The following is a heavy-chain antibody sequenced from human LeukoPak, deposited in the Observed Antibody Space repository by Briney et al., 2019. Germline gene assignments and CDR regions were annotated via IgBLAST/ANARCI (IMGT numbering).Heavy chain of an antibody. D-gene: IGHD3/OR15-3a*01. CDR2: INHSGST. Sequence: SETLSLTCAVYGGSFSGYYWSWIRQPPGKGLEWIGEINHSGSTYYNPSLKSRVTISVDTSKNQFSLKLSSVTAADTAVYYCARIKIFGQAFDIWGQGTMVTVSS. J-gene: IGHJ3*02. CDR3: ARIKIFGQAFDI. V-gene: IGHV4-34*01. CDR1: GGSFSGYY.